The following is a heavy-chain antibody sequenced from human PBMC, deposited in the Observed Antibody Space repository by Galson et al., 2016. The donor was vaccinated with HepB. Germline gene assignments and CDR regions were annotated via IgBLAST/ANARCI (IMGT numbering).Heavy chain of an antibody. V-gene: IGHV4-31*03. CDR2: IYYSGHT. CDR1: GASTSRGGYY. J-gene: IGHJ6*02. D-gene: IGHD5-18*01. CDR3: ATFVEDAGMGYGVDV. Sequence: TLSLTCTVSGASTSRGGYYWNWIRHLPGKGLEWIGHIYYSGHTKYNPSLESRVTISVDTSKNLFSLKLRSVTAADTAVYYCATFVEDAGMGYGVDVWGQGTTVIVSS.